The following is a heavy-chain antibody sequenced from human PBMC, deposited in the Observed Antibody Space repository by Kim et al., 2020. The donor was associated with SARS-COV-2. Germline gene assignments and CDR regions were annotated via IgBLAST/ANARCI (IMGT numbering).Heavy chain of an antibody. CDR1: GYTFTGYY. CDR3: ARTIAAAENGMDV. V-gene: IGHV1-2*02. Sequence: ASVKVSCKASGYTFTGYYMHWVRQAPGQGLEWMGWINPNSGGTNYAQKFQGRVTMTRDTSISTAYMELSRLRSDDTAVYYCARTIAAAENGMDVWGQGTTVTVSS. D-gene: IGHD6-13*01. CDR2: INPNSGGT. J-gene: IGHJ6*02.